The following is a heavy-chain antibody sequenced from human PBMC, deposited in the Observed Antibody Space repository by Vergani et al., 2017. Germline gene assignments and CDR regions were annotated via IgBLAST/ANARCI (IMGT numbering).Heavy chain of an antibody. CDR2: INHSGST. J-gene: IGHJ4*02. CDR1: GGSFSGYY. CDR3: ARENVDTAMVSYFDY. V-gene: IGHV4-34*01. D-gene: IGHD5-18*01. Sequence: QVQLQQWGAGLLKPSGTLSLTCAVYGGSFSGYYWSWIRQPPGKGLEWIGEINHSGSTNYNPSLKSRLTISVDTSKNQFSLKLSSVTAADTAVYYCARENVDTAMVSYFDYWGQGTLVTVSS.